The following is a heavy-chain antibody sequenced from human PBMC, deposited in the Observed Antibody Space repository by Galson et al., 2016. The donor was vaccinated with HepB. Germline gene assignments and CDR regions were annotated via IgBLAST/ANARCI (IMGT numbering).Heavy chain of an antibody. J-gene: IGHJ4*02. D-gene: IGHD3-9*01. V-gene: IGHV3-23*01. CDR3: AKESPKWGPIYFADY. CDR2: ISITGS. Sequence: SLRLSCAASGFVFSNYAMGWVRQAPGRGLQWVSAISITGSHYAASVKGRFTISRDNSRNTLFLQMNSLTAEDTAVYYCAKESPKWGPIYFADYWGQGTLVTVSS. CDR1: GFVFSNYA.